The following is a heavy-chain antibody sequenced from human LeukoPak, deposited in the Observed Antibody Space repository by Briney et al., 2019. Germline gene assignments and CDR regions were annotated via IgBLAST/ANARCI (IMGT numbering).Heavy chain of an antibody. J-gene: IGHJ4*02. Sequence: GGSLRLSCAASGFTFSSYEMNWVRQAPGKGLEWISYISSTSTDIYYVDSVKGRFTISRDNAKNSVYLQMNSLRAEDTAIYYCARRGPYFDYWGQGILVTVSS. CDR1: GFTFSSYE. CDR2: ISSTSTDI. CDR3: ARRGPYFDY. V-gene: IGHV3-48*03. D-gene: IGHD3-10*01.